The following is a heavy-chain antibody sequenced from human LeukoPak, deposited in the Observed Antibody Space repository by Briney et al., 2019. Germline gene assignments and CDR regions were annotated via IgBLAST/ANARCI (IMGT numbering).Heavy chain of an antibody. CDR3: ARIPHWYYDSKLASNWFDP. D-gene: IGHD3-3*01. Sequence: GRSLRLSCAASGFTFSSYAMHWVRQAPGKGLEWGAVISYDGSNKYYADSVKGRFTISRDKSKNTLYLQMNSLRAEDTAVYYCARIPHWYYDSKLASNWFDPWGQGTLVTVSS. CDR1: GFTFSSYA. J-gene: IGHJ5*02. V-gene: IGHV3-30-3*01. CDR2: ISYDGSNK.